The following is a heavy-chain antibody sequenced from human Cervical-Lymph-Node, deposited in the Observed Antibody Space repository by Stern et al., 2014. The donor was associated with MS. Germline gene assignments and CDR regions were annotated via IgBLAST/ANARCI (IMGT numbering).Heavy chain of an antibody. J-gene: IGHJ5*02. CDR1: GGTFSKFP. Sequence: QVQLVQSGAEVTKPWSSVKVPCKASGGTFSKFPSSWVRQAPGQGLEWMGGIFPVFGTPTYAQEFRGRVTITADVSTSTVYMELSSLRSDDTAVYYCALSSETSDRWYSLGYDLWGQGTLVTVSS. V-gene: IGHV1-69*01. CDR3: ALSSETSDRWYSLGYDL. D-gene: IGHD6-13*01. CDR2: IFPVFGTP.